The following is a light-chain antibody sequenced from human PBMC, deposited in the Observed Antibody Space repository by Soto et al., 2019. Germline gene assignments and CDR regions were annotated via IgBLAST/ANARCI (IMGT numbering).Light chain of an antibody. CDR2: GAF. J-gene: IGKJ1*01. CDR1: QSVSSN. V-gene: IGKV3-15*01. CDR3: QQYNDWPLT. Sequence: EILMTQSPVTLSVSPGERATLSCRASQSVSSNLAWYQQKPGQAPSLLIYGAFTRATGIPARFSGTGSGTEFTLTISSLQSEDFALYYCQQYNDWPLTFGPGTKVDI.